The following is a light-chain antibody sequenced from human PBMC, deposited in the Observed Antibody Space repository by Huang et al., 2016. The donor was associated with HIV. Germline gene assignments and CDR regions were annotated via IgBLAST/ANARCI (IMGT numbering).Light chain of an antibody. CDR1: QSVSSSY. Sequence: EIVLTQSPGTLSLSPGERATLSCRASQSVSSSYLAWYQQKPGQAPRLLFYGASSRATGSPDRFSGSGSGTDFTLTISRLEPEDFAVYYCQQYDSSPWTVGQGTKVEIK. J-gene: IGKJ1*01. CDR3: QQYDSSPWT. V-gene: IGKV3-20*01. CDR2: GAS.